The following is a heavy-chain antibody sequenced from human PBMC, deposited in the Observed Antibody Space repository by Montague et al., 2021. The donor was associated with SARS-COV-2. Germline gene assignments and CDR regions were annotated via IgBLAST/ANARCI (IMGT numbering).Heavy chain of an antibody. V-gene: IGHV4-61*02. CDR2: IYTRGST. CDR3: ARDLGACDGMDV. J-gene: IGHJ6*02. D-gene: IGHD3-10*01. CDR1: GGSISSGTYH. Sequence: TLSLTCSVSGGSISSGTYHWSWIRQPPGKGLEWIGRIYTRGSTNYNPSLKSRITISVDTSKNQFSLKLTSVTAADTAVYYCARDLGACDGMDVWGQGTTVTVSS.